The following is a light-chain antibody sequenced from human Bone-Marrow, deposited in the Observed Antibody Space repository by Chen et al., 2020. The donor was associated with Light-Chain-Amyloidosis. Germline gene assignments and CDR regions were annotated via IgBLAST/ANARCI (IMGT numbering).Light chain of an antibody. J-gene: IGKJ4*01. Sequence: DIAMSQSPDSLAVSLGERATINCKSSQSLLSKNKNYLVWYQQKPGQPPKLLISWASTRESGVPDRFSGSGSGTGFPLTISSLQAEDVAVYYCQQCYGSPLTFGGGTKVEIK. CDR3: QQCYGSPLT. CDR2: WAS. V-gene: IGKV4-1*01. CDR1: QSLLSKNKNY.